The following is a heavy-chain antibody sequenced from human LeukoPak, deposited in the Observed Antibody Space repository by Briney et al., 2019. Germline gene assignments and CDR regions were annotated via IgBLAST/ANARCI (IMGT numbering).Heavy chain of an antibody. V-gene: IGHV3-23*01. D-gene: IGHD6-19*01. CDR2: ISGSGGST. CDR3: AKAQLGIAVAGTFDY. CDR1: GFTFSSYA. J-gene: IGHJ4*02. Sequence: GGSLRLSCAAPGFTFSSYAMSWVRQAPGKGLEWVSAISGSGGSTYYADSVKGRFTISRDNSKNTLYLQMNSLRAEDTAVYYCAKAQLGIAVAGTFDYWGQGTLVTVSS.